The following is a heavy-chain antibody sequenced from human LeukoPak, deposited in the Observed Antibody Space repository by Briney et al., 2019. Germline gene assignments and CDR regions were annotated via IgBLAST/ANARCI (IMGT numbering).Heavy chain of an antibody. Sequence: GGSLRLSCATSGFTFSTYVMSWVRQAPGEGLEWVSGISGSGDDTYYADSVKGRFTISRDNSKNTLYLQMDSLRAEDTAVYYCAKGSGYDTDFDYWGQGTLVTVSS. J-gene: IGHJ4*02. V-gene: IGHV3-23*01. CDR3: AKGSGYDTDFDY. CDR2: ISGSGDDT. D-gene: IGHD3-9*01. CDR1: GFTFSTYV.